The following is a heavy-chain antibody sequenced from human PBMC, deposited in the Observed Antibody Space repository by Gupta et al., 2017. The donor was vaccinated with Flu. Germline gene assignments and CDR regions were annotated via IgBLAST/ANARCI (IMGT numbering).Heavy chain of an antibody. D-gene: IGHD3-16*01. Sequence: EVQLVVSGGGLVQPGGSLRLSCAASGFTLSSYDMSCVRQAPGRGLEWVSCISSSAVTYYGDPVRGRFTISRDNAKNSLYLQMSGLRDEDTAVYYCARGHWANWGQGTLVTVSS. CDR2: ISSSAVT. V-gene: IGHV3-48*03. CDR1: GFTLSSYD. CDR3: ARGHWAN. J-gene: IGHJ4*02.